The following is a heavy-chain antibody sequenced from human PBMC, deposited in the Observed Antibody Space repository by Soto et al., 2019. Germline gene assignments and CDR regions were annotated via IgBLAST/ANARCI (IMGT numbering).Heavy chain of an antibody. CDR3: ASLYCSGGSCYAGSYYYYGMDV. CDR1: GGSISSSSYY. D-gene: IGHD2-15*01. V-gene: IGHV4-39*01. CDR2: IYYSGST. Sequence: QLQLQESGPGLVKPSETLSLTCTVSGGSISSSSYYWGWIRQPPGKGLEWIGSIYYSGSTYYNPSLKWRVTISVDTSKNHFSLRLSSVTAADTAVYYCASLYCSGGSCYAGSYYYYGMDVWGQGTTVTVSS. J-gene: IGHJ6*02.